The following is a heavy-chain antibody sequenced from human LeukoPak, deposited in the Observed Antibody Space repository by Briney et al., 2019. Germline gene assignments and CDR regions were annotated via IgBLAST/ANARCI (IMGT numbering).Heavy chain of an antibody. CDR3: ARGPNWVTDY. V-gene: IGHV3-30-3*01. CDR1: GFTFSSYA. Sequence: GGSLRLSCAASGFTFSSYAMHWVRQAPGKGLEWVAVISYDGSNKYYADSVKGRFTISRDNSKNTLYLQMNSLRAEDTAVYYCARGPNWVTDYWGQGTLVTVSS. CDR2: ISYDGSNK. J-gene: IGHJ4*02. D-gene: IGHD7-27*01.